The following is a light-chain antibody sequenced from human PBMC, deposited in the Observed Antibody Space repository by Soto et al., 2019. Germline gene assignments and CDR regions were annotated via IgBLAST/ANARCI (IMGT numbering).Light chain of an antibody. CDR1: QSVSSSY. CDR2: GAS. J-gene: IGKJ4*01. CDR3: QQYGSSPRLT. Sequence: EIVLTQSPGTLSLSPGERATLSCRASQSVSSSYLAWYQQKPGQAPRLLIYGASSRATGIPDRFSGGGSGTDFTLTISRLETEDFAVYYCQQYGSSPRLTFGGGTKVEIK. V-gene: IGKV3-20*01.